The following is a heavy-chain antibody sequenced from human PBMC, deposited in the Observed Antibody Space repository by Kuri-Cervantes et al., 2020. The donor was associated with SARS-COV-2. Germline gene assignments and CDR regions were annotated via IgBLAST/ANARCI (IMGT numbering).Heavy chain of an antibody. Sequence: GGSLRLSCSASGFTFSSYAMHWVRQAPGKGLEYVSAISSNGGSTYYADSVKGRFTISRDNSKNTLYLQMSSLRSEDTAVYYCATAFALSPTPPDYWGQGTLVTVSS. CDR2: ISSNGGST. D-gene: IGHD2/OR15-2a*01. CDR3: ATAFALSPTPPDY. J-gene: IGHJ4*02. V-gene: IGHV3-64*04. CDR1: GFTFSSYA.